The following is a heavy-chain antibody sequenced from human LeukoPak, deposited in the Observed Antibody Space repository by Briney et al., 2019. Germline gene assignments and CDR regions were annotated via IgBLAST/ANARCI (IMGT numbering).Heavy chain of an antibody. D-gene: IGHD1-26*01. CDR2: IRYDGSNK. CDR3: AKDRSSGGYPYYFDY. J-gene: IGHJ4*02. V-gene: IGHV3-30*02. CDR1: GFTFSSYG. Sequence: TGGSLRLSCAASGFTFSSYGMHWVRQAPGKGLEWVAFIRYDGSNKYYADSVKGRFTISRDNSKNTLYLQMNSLRAEDTAVYYCAKDRSSGGYPYYFDYWGQGTLVTVSS.